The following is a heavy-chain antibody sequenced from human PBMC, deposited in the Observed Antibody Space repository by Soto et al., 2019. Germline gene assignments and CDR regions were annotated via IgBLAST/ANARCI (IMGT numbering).Heavy chain of an antibody. CDR1: GGSISSSSYY. CDR3: ATRPPASRYYYYGMDV. D-gene: IGHD6-25*01. V-gene: IGHV4-39*01. Sequence: SETLSLTCTVSGGSISSSSYYWGWIRQPPGKGLEWIGSIYYSGSTYYNPSLKSRVTISVDTSKNQFSLKLSSVTAADTAVYYCATRPPASRYYYYGMDVWGQGTTVTVSS. J-gene: IGHJ6*02. CDR2: IYYSGST.